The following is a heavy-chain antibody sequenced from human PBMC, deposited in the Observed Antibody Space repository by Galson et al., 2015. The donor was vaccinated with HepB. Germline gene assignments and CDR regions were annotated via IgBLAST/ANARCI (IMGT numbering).Heavy chain of an antibody. V-gene: IGHV3-7*01. CDR1: GFTFSSYW. CDR3: ARDRTRSGAIDY. Sequence: SLRLSCAASGFTFSSYWMSWVRQAPGKGLEWVANIKQDGSEKYYVDSVKGRFTISRDNSKNTLYLQMNSLRAEDTAVYYCARDRTRSGAIDYWGQGTLVTVSS. D-gene: IGHD1-26*01. J-gene: IGHJ4*02. CDR2: IKQDGSEK.